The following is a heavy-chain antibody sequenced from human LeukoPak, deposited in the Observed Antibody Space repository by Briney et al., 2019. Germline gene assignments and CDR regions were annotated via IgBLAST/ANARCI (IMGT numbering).Heavy chain of an antibody. J-gene: IGHJ4*02. CDR3: ASVIAAAGTDY. Sequence: PGGSLRLSCAASGITFSSYWMHWVRQAPGKGLVWVSRINSDGSSTSYADSVKGRFTISRDNAKNTLYLQMNCLRAEDTAVYYCASVIAAAGTDYWGQGTLVTVSS. D-gene: IGHD6-13*01. V-gene: IGHV3-74*01. CDR1: GITFSSYW. CDR2: INSDGSST.